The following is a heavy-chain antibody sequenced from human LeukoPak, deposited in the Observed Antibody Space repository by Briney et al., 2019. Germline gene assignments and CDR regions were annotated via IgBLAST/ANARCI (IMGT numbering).Heavy chain of an antibody. D-gene: IGHD6-13*01. J-gene: IGHJ5*02. CDR3: ARIGILAAAGFWFDP. Sequence: PSETLSLTCTVSGGSISSSSYYWGWIRQPPGKGLEWIGSIYYSGSTYYNPSLKSRVTISVDTSKNQFSLKLSSVTAADTAVYYCARIGILAAAGFWFDPWGQGTLVTVSS. CDR1: GGSISSSSYY. V-gene: IGHV4-39*01. CDR2: IYYSGST.